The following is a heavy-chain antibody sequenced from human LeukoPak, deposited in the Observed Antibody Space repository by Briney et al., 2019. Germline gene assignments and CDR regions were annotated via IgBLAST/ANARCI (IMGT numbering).Heavy chain of an antibody. J-gene: IGHJ5*02. V-gene: IGHV1-3*01. Sequence: GRVTITRDTSAGTAYMELRSLRSDDTAVYYCARETGQGADWFDPWGQGTLVTVSS. D-gene: IGHD3-10*01. CDR3: ARETGQGADWFDP.